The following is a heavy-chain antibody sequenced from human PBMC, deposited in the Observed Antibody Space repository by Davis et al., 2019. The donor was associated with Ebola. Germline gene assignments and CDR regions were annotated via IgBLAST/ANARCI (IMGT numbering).Heavy chain of an antibody. CDR2: INPDSGGT. CDR3: ARARFVTSFVAVPTTRWFDP. D-gene: IGHD2-2*01. CDR1: GYTFTSYY. V-gene: IGHV1-2*06. Sequence: ASVKVSCKASGYTFTSYYMHWVRQAPGQGLEWMGRINPDSGGTDYAQKFQGRVTMTWDTSINTAYMELSRLTSDDTAVYYCARARFVTSFVAVPTTRWFDPWGQGTLVSVSS. J-gene: IGHJ5*02.